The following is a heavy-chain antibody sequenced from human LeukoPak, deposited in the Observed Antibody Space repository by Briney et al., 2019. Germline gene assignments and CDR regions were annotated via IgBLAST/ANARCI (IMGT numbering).Heavy chain of an antibody. CDR2: ISSSSSYI. D-gene: IGHD3-3*01. Sequence: PGGSLRLSCAASGFTFSSYSMNWVRQAPGKGLEWVSSISSSSSYIYYADSVKGRFTISRDNAKNSLYLQMNSLRAEDTAVYYCARGGDYDFWSGYRKYCDYWGQGTPGHRLL. CDR3: ARGGDYDFWSGYRKYCDY. J-gene: IGHJ4*02. CDR1: GFTFSSYS. V-gene: IGHV3-21*01.